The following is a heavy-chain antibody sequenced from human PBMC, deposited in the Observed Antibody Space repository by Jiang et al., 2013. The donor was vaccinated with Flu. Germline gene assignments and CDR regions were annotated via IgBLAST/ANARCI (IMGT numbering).Heavy chain of an antibody. V-gene: IGHV3-74*01. J-gene: IGHJ2*01. CDR2: INSDGSST. CDR3: AREKEMGFHWYFDL. D-gene: IGHD5-24*01. Sequence: GLVWVSRINSDGSSTSYADSVKGRFTISRDNAKNTLYLQMNSLRAEDTAVYYCAREKEMGFHWYFDLWGPWHPGHCLL.